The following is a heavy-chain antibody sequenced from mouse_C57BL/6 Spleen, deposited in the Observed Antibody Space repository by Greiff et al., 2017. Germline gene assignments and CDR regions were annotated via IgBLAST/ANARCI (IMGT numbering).Heavy chain of an antibody. CDR1: GYTFTNYY. Sequence: EVQLQQSGPELVKPGASVKISCKASGYTFTNYYMNWLKQSHGQSLEWIGDINTNNGGTSYNQKFKGKVTLTVDKSSSTVYMELSSLTSDDSAVYYAARGIYYGGSAGFDVWGTGTTVTVSS. CDR3: ARGIYYGGSAGFDV. D-gene: IGHD1-1*01. CDR2: INTNNGGT. V-gene: IGHV1-26*01. J-gene: IGHJ1*03.